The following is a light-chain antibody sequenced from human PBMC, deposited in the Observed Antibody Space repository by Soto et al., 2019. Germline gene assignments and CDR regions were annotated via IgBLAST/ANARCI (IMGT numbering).Light chain of an antibody. Sequence: EIVLTQSPGTLSLSPGERATLSCRASQSVSSSYLAWYQQKPGQAPRLLIYGASSRATGIPDRFSGSGSGTDFTLTISRLDPEDFAVYYCQQYGSSPPITFRQGTLLEMK. CDR3: QQYGSSPPIT. CDR1: QSVSSSY. CDR2: GAS. V-gene: IGKV3-20*01. J-gene: IGKJ5*01.